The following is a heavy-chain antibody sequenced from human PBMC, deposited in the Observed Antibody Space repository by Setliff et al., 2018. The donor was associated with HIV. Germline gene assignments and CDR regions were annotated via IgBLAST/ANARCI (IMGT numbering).Heavy chain of an antibody. Sequence: ASVKVSCKASGGAFISHTFTWVRQAPGQGLEWMGRIIPILGIPNYAQNFQGRLTISGDKSTRTAYLELSSLRSDDSAVYFCAKEQEIGSYLDPWGQGTRVTV. V-gene: IGHV1-69*04. CDR1: GGAFISHT. D-gene: IGHD2-2*02. CDR2: IIPILGIP. CDR3: AKEQEIGSYLDP. J-gene: IGHJ5*02.